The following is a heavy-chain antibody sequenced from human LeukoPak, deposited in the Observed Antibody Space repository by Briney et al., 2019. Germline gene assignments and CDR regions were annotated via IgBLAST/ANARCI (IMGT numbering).Heavy chain of an antibody. CDR3: ARDWRIAVAGHNYFDP. CDR2: INPNSGGT. D-gene: IGHD6-19*01. CDR1: GYTFTGYY. J-gene: IGHJ5*02. V-gene: IGHV1-2*02. Sequence: GASVKVSCKASGYTFTGYYMHWVRQAPGQGLEWMGWINPNSGGTNYAQKFQGRVTMTRDTSISTAYMELSRLRSDDTAVYYCARDWRIAVAGHNYFDPWGQGTLVTVSS.